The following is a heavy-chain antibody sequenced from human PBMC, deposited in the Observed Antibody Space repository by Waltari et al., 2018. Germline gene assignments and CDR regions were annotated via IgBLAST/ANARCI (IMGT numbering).Heavy chain of an antibody. Sequence: QVQLVQSESELKKPGASVKIACKASGYTFTNFAIDWLWQAPGQGLEWMGWISTATGNPTYARDFTGRFDFSLDTSVSTAYLQISSLKTEDTAVYFCARDRVVGATDWGYWGQGTLVTVSS. CDR2: ISTATGNP. CDR3: ARDRVVGATDWGY. D-gene: IGHD1-26*01. V-gene: IGHV7-4-1*02. J-gene: IGHJ4*02. CDR1: GYTFTNFA.